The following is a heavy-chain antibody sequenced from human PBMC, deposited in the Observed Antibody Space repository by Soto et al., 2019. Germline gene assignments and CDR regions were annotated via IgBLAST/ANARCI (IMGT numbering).Heavy chain of an antibody. CDR3: AKDPRSLIVDSSSSGSKAVDV. CDR2: IAGSGGDT. D-gene: IGHD6-6*01. J-gene: IGHJ6*02. V-gene: IGHV3-23*01. CDR1: GFIFDYYA. Sequence: GSLRLSCAASGFIFDYYAMSWVGQAPGKGLEWVSAIAGSGGDTYYADSIKGRFTISRDNSKNTLYLEMNSLRAEDTAVYYCAKDPRSLIVDSSSSGSKAVDVWGQGITVTVSS.